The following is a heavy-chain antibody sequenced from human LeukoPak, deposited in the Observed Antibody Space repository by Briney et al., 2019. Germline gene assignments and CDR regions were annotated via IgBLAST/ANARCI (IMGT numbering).Heavy chain of an antibody. CDR3: AKDHIVVVPAAMDAFDI. CDR2: IRYDGSNK. J-gene: IGHJ3*02. V-gene: IGHV3-30*02. D-gene: IGHD2-2*01. CDR1: GFTFSSYG. Sequence: GGSLRLSCAASGFTFSSYGMHWVRQAPGKGLEWVAFIRYDGSNKYYADSVKGRFTISRDNSKNTLYLQMNSLRAEDTAVYYCAKDHIVVVPAAMDAFDIWGQGTMVTVSS.